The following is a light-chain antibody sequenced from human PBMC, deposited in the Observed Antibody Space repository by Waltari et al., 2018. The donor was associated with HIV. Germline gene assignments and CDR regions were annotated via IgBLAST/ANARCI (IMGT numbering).Light chain of an antibody. CDR2: RDK. V-gene: IGLV3-25*03. CDR1: TLSKEY. CDR3: LSSDSRGVHKF. Sequence: SYGLTQPPSVSVSPGQTARITCSGDTLSKEYGYWYQQKPGQAPVVLIYRDKERSSGIPKRFADSSSGTTVTLAISGVQAEDEADYYWLSSDSRGVHKFFGGGTKLTVL. J-gene: IGLJ2*01.